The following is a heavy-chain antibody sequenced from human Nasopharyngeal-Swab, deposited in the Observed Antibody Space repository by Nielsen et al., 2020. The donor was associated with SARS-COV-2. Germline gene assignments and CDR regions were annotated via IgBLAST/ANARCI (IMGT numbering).Heavy chain of an antibody. V-gene: IGHV3-15*01. CDR2: IKSKSDGGAT. J-gene: IGHJ3*01. CDR1: GGSISSSNW. D-gene: IGHD3-16*01. CDR3: TTAYLGAFDF. Sequence: ETLSLTCAVSGGSISSSNWWSWVRQPPGKGLEWLGRIKSKSDGGATDYAAPVKGRFTISRDDSINTLYLQMNSLKTEDTAVYFCTTAYLGAFDFWGQGTMVTVSS.